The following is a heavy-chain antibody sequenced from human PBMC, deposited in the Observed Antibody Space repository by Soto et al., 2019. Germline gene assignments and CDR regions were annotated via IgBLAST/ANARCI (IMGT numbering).Heavy chain of an antibody. CDR1: GFNFNAYV. D-gene: IGHD2-2*01. Sequence: GGSLRLSCAASGFNFNAYVMNWVRQAPGKGLEWVSIISFTGDSRYYADSVKDRFTISRDNSQNTLYLQMNSLRAEDTALYYCAKKSCSSPGCPYGMDVWGQGTTVTVSS. J-gene: IGHJ6*02. CDR3: AKKSCSSPGCPYGMDV. CDR2: ISFTGDSR. V-gene: IGHV3-23*01.